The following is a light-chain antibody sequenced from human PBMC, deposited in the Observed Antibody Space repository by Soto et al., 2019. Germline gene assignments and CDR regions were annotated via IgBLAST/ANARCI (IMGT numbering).Light chain of an antibody. J-gene: IGLJ3*02. Sequence: QAVVTQEPSLTVSPGGTVTLTCASSTGAVTSSYYANWFQQKPGQAPRALISSTSNKHSWTPARFSGSLLGGKAALTVSGVQPEDEAEYYCLLYFGGAHVWVFDGGTKVTVL. CDR2: STS. V-gene: IGLV7-43*01. CDR1: TGAVTSSYY. CDR3: LLYFGGAHVWV.